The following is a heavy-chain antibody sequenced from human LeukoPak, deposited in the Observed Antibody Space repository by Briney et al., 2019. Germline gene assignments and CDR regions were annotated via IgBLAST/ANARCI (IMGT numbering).Heavy chain of an antibody. V-gene: IGHV4-34*01. J-gene: IGHJ4*02. CDR3: ARVRPGTYDFWSGHPTYYFDY. CDR1: GGSFSGYY. Sequence: PETLSLTCAVYGGSFSGYYWSWIRQPPGKGLEWIGEINHSGSTNYNPSLKSRVTISVDTSKNQFSLKLSSVTAADTAVYYCARVRPGTYDFWSGHPTYYFDYWGQGTLVTVSS. CDR2: INHSGST. D-gene: IGHD3-3*01.